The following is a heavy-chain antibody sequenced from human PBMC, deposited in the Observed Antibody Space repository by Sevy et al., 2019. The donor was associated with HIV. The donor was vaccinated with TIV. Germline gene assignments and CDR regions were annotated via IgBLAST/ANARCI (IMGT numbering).Heavy chain of an antibody. D-gene: IGHD3-3*01. CDR3: ARDKNFWSGYILSALGMDV. CDR1: GFTFSSYA. J-gene: IGHJ6*02. Sequence: GGSLRLSCAASGFTFSSYAMHWVRQAPGKGLEWVAVISYDGSNKYYADSVKGRFTISRDNSKNTLYLQMNSLRAEDTAVYYCARDKNFWSGYILSALGMDVWGQGTTVTVSS. CDR2: ISYDGSNK. V-gene: IGHV3-30-3*01.